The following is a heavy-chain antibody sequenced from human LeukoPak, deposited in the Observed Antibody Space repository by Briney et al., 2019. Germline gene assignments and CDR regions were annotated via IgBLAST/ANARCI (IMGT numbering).Heavy chain of an antibody. CDR2: FDPEDGET. CDR1: GYTLTELS. D-gene: IGHD3-10*01. CDR3: AKYGSGTYYNGLY. J-gene: IGHJ4*02. Sequence: ASVKVSCKVSGYTLTELSMHWVRQAPGKGLEWMGGFDPEDGETIYAQKFQGRVTMTEDTSTDTAYMELSSLRDEDTAVYYCAKYGSGTYYNGLYWGQGTLVTVSS. V-gene: IGHV1-24*01.